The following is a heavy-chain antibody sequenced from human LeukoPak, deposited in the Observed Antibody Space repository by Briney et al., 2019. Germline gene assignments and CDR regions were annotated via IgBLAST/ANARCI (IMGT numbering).Heavy chain of an antibody. CDR2: ISYDGSNK. CDR3: ARAGDTAMVVDI. CDR1: GFTFSSYA. D-gene: IGHD5-18*01. J-gene: IGHJ3*02. Sequence: GGSLRLSCAASGFTFSSYAMHWVRQAPGKGLEWVAVISYDGSNKYYADSVKGRFTISRDSSKNTLYLQMNSLRAEDTAVYYCARAGDTAMVVDIWGQGTMVTVSS. V-gene: IGHV3-30-3*01.